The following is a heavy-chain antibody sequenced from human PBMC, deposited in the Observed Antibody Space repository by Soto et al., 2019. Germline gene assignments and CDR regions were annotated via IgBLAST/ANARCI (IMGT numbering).Heavy chain of an antibody. CDR2: ISSSATTI. V-gene: IGHV3-48*01. Sequence: PGGSLRLSCSASGFIFSSYGMNWVRQTPGKGLEWVSYISSSATTIYYADSVKGRFTISRDNAKNSLYLQMNSLRVEDTAVYYCSSGLAVCVNHWGQGTLVTVS. J-gene: IGHJ5*02. CDR1: GFIFSSYG. CDR3: SSGLAVCVNH. D-gene: IGHD6-19*01.